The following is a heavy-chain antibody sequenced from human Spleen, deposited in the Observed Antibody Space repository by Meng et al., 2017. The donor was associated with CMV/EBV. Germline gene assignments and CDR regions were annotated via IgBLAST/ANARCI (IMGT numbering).Heavy chain of an antibody. CDR1: GYTFTGYY. Sequence: ASVQVSCKASGYTFTGYYMRWVRQAPGQGLEWMGWMNPNSGNTGYAQKLQGRVTMTTDTSTSTAYMELRSLRSDDTAVYYCARDGEVVVPAANLHYYYGMDVWGQGTTVTVSS. CDR3: ARDGEVVVPAANLHYYYGMDV. D-gene: IGHD2-2*01. CDR2: MNPNSGNT. J-gene: IGHJ6*02. V-gene: IGHV1-18*04.